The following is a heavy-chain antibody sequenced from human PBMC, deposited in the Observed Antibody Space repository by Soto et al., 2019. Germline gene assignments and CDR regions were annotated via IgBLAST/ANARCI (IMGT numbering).Heavy chain of an antibody. V-gene: IGHV3-23*01. CDR2: ISGSGGST. J-gene: IGHJ4*02. CDR1: GFTFSSYA. Sequence: GGSLRLSCAASGFTFSSYAMSWVRQAPGKGLEWVSAISGSGGSTYYADSVKGRFTISRDNSKNTLYLQMNSLRAEDTAVYYCAKDLDLYCSSTSCRRVFDYWGQGTLVTVSS. D-gene: IGHD2-2*01. CDR3: AKDLDLYCSSTSCRRVFDY.